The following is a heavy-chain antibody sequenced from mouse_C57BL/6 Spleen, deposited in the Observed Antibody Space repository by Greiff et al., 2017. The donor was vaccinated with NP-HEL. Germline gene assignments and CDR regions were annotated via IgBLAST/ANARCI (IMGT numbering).Heavy chain of an antibody. CDR3: ASPIYYGHDGFAY. CDR1: GYSFTSYY. Sequence: QVQLQQSGPELVKPGASVKISCKASGYSFTSYYIHWVKQRPGQGLEWIGWIYPGSGNTKYNEKFKGKDTLTADTSSSTAYRQLSSLTSEDSAVYYWASPIYYGHDGFAYWGQRTLVTVSA. CDR2: IYPGSGNT. J-gene: IGHJ3*01. V-gene: IGHV1-66*01. D-gene: IGHD1-2*01.